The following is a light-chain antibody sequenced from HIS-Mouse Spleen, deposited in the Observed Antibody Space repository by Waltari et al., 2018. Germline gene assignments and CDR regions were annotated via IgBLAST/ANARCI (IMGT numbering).Light chain of an antibody. J-gene: IGLJ3*02. V-gene: IGLV2-14*03. CDR1: SSDGGGYNY. CDR3: SSYTSSSTLV. CDR2: DVS. Sequence: QSALTQPASVSGSPGQSITIPCPGTSSDGGGYNYVSWYQQHPGKAPKLMIYDVSNRPSGVSNRFSGSKSGNTASLTISGLQAEDEADYYCSSYTSSSTLVFGGGTKLTVL.